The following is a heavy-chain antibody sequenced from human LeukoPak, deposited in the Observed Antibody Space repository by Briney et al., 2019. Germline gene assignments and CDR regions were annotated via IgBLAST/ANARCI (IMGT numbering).Heavy chain of an antibody. D-gene: IGHD6-13*01. J-gene: IGHJ4*02. CDR2: ISGSGGST. Sequence: GGSLRLSCAASGFTFSSYAMSWVRQTPGKGLECVAPISGSGGSTYYADSVRGRFIVSRDNSKNMLYLQMNSLRVDDTAVYYCAKSPAGSSWPSIDYWGQGTLVAVSP. CDR1: GFTFSSYA. CDR3: AKSPAGSSWPSIDY. V-gene: IGHV3-23*01.